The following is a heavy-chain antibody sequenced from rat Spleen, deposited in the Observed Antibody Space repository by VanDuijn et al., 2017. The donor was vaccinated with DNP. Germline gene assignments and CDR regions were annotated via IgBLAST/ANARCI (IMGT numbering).Heavy chain of an antibody. CDR1: GFTFSDYN. V-gene: IGHV5-7*01. CDR2: IIFDGSPT. Sequence: EVQLVESGGGLVQPGGSLKLSCAASGFTFSDYNMAWVRQAPKKGLEWVTTIIFDGSPTYYRDSVKGRFTISRDNARSILYLQMDSLRSEDTATYYCVRVNWVPDYWGQGTLVTVSS. D-gene: IGHD5-1*01. CDR3: VRVNWVPDY. J-gene: IGHJ3*01.